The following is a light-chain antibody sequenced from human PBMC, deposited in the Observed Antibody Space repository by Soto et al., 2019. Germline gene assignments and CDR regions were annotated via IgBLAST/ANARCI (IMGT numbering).Light chain of an antibody. CDR3: QQTHTNSRT. Sequence: DIQVTQSPSSLSASVGERVSITCRTSQTITTFINWYQQKPGRAPSLLIFEATNLQSGVPSRFSGSGSGADVTLTISSLQPEDCATYYCQQTHTNSRTYGQGTEVEI. CDR2: EAT. CDR1: QTITTF. V-gene: IGKV1-39*01. J-gene: IGKJ1*01.